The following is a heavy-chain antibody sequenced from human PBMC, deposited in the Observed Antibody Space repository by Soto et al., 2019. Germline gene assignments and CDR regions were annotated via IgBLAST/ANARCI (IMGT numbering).Heavy chain of an antibody. CDR2: ISGSGGST. J-gene: IGHJ6*02. CDR3: AKCRVVDYGMGV. D-gene: IGHD6-6*01. V-gene: IGHV3-23*01. Sequence: AWSLRLSCAASGFTFSSYAMGWVRQAPGKGLEWVSAISGSGGSTYYADSVKGRFTISRDNSKNTLYLQMNSLRAEDTAVYYCAKCRVVDYGMGVWGQGTTVTVSS. CDR1: GFTFSSYA.